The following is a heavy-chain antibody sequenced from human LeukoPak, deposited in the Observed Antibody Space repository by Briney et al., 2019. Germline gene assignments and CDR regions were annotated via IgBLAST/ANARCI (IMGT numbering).Heavy chain of an antibody. D-gene: IGHD2-15*01. Sequence: SETLSLTCAVYGGSFSGYYWSWIRQPPGKGLECIGYIYYSDSTSYNPSLKSRVTVSVDTSKNQFSLKLSSVTAADTAVYYCARFPGSAEYRHYYYMDVWGKGTTVTVSS. CDR3: ARFPGSAEYRHYYYMDV. CDR1: GGSFSGYY. J-gene: IGHJ6*03. CDR2: IYYSDST. V-gene: IGHV4-59*01.